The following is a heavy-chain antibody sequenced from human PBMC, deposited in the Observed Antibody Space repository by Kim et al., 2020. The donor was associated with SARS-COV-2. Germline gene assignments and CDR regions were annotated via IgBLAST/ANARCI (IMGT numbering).Heavy chain of an antibody. V-gene: IGHV3-74*01. CDR1: GFTFSSYW. Sequence: GGSLRLSCAASGFTFSSYWMHWVRQAPGKGLVWVSRINSDGSSTSYADSVKGRFTISRDNAKNTLYLQMNSLRAEDTAVYYCARDRVIVGATGRPYYFDYWGQGTLVTVSS. CDR3: ARDRVIVGATGRPYYFDY. J-gene: IGHJ4*02. D-gene: IGHD1-26*01. CDR2: INSDGSST.